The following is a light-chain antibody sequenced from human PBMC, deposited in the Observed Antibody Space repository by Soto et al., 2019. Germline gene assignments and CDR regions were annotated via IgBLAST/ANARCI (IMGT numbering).Light chain of an antibody. V-gene: IGLV2-11*01. CDR3: CSYADTYSV. J-gene: IGLJ2*01. Sequence: QSALTRPRSVSGSAGQSVTISCTGTSSDVGAYDYVSWYQQHPGKAPKLMIYDVSKRPSGVPDRFSGSKSGNTASLTISGLQAEDEADYYCCSYADTYSVFGGGTKLTVL. CDR2: DVS. CDR1: SSDVGAYDY.